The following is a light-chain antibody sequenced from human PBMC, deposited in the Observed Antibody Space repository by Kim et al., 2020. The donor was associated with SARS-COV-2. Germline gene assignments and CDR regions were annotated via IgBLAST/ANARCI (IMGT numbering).Light chain of an antibody. J-gene: IGLJ2*01. CDR1: SLRRYY. CDR2: GKD. Sequence: VALGQTVRITCQGDSLRRYYATGYQQKPGQAPIVVIYGKDNRPSGIPDRFSGSSSGNTASLTITGTQAGDEADYYCNSRDSNDNVVFGGGTQLTVL. CDR3: NSRDSNDNVV. V-gene: IGLV3-19*01.